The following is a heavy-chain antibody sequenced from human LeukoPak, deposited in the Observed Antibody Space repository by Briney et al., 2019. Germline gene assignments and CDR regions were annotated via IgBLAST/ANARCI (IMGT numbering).Heavy chain of an antibody. D-gene: IGHD6-13*01. CDR1: GGSISGYY. CDR3: ARRSSSYSSSGSSYYFDY. Sequence: PSETLSLTCTVSGGSISGYYWSWIRQPPGKGLEWIGYLYYSGSTNYNPSLKNRVTISVDTSKNQFSLKLSSVTAADTAVYYCARRSSSYSSSGSSYYFDYWGQGTLVTVSS. J-gene: IGHJ4*02. CDR2: LYYSGST. V-gene: IGHV4-59*08.